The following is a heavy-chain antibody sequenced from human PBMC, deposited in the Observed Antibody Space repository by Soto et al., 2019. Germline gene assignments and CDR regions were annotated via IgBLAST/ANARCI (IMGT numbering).Heavy chain of an antibody. CDR1: GFTFSSYG. CDR3: AKAPPRFLEWLLYFDY. V-gene: IGHV3-30*18. J-gene: IGHJ4*02. CDR2: ISYDGSNK. Sequence: GGSLRLSCAASGFTFSSYGMHWVRQAPGKGPEWVAVISYDGSNKYYADSVKGRFTISRDNSKNTLYLQMNSLRAEDTAVYYCAKAPPRFLEWLLYFDYWGQGTLVTVSS. D-gene: IGHD3-3*01.